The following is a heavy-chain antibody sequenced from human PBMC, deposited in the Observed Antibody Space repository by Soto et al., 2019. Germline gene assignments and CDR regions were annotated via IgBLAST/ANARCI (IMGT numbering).Heavy chain of an antibody. CDR1: GLTFSSYA. CDR3: AKSGISATYNTFDI. D-gene: IGHD3-10*01. J-gene: IGHJ3*02. CDR2: ISDSGGST. Sequence: GGSMRLSCAASGLTFSSYAMSWVRQAPGKGLEWVSGISDSGGSTYYADSLKGRFTISRDNSKNTLYLQMNILRAEDTAVYYCAKSGISATYNTFDIWGQGTMVTVSS. V-gene: IGHV3-23*01.